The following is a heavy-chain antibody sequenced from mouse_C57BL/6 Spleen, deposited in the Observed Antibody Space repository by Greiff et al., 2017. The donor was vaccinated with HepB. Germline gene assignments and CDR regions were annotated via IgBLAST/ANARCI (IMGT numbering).Heavy chain of an antibody. CDR2: INPNNGGT. Sequence: EVKLQQSGPELVKPGASVKISCKASGYTFTDYYMNWVKQSHGKSLEWIGDINPNNGGTSYNQKFKGKATLTVDKSSSTAYMELRSLTSEDSAVYYCARVLRAMDYWGQGTSVTVSS. CDR1: GYTFTDYY. V-gene: IGHV1-26*01. CDR3: ARVLRAMDY. J-gene: IGHJ4*01.